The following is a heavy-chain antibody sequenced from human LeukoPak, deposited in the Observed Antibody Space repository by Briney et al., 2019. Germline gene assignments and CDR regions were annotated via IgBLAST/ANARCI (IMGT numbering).Heavy chain of an antibody. Sequence: ASVKVSCKASGGTFSSYAISWVRQAPGQGLEWMGRIIPIFGTANYAQKFQGRVTITTDESTSTAYMELSSLRSEDTAVYYCARDGKDYGGNYRPNWFDPLGPGNPGHRLL. V-gene: IGHV1-69*05. CDR2: IIPIFGTA. CDR1: GGTFSSYA. D-gene: IGHD4/OR15-4a*01. J-gene: IGHJ5*02. CDR3: ARDGKDYGGNYRPNWFDP.